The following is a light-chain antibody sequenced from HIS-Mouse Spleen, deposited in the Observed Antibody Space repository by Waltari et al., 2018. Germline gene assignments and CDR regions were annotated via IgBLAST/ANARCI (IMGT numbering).Light chain of an antibody. V-gene: IGKV1-33*01. CDR3: QQYDNLPPVIT. CDR1: QDISNY. J-gene: IGKJ5*01. CDR2: DAS. Sequence: DIQMTQSPSSLSASVGDRVTITCQASQDISNYLNWYQQKPGKAPKLLIYDASNLETGVPSRFSGSGSGTDFTCTISSLQPEDIATYYCQQYDNLPPVITFGQGTRLEIK.